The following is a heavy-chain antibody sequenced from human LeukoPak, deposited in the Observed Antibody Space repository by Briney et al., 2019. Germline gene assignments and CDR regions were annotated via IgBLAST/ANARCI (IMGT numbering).Heavy chain of an antibody. CDR1: GYSFIGYY. D-gene: IGHD3-9*01. V-gene: IGHV1-2*02. CDR3: ARARRYFDWLFPGAFDI. Sequence: ASVKVSCKASGYSFIGYYMHWVRQAPGQGLEWMGWINPNLGTTNYAQKFQGRVTMTRDTSISTAYMELSRLRSDDTAVYYCARARRYFDWLFPGAFDIWGQGTMVTVSS. J-gene: IGHJ3*02. CDR2: INPNLGTT.